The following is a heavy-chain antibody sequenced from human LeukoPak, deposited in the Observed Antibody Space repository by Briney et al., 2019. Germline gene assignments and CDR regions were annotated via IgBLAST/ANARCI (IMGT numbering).Heavy chain of an antibody. CDR3: AKDSGSYVEY. J-gene: IGHJ4*02. CDR2: ISGRSSFI. Sequence: GGSLRLSCAASGFTFSDYSMNWVRQAPGKGLEWVSSISGRSSFIYYADSVKGRFTISRDNAKNSLYLQMNSLRAEDTAVYYCAKDSGSYVEYWGQGTLVTVSS. D-gene: IGHD3-10*01. CDR1: GFTFSDYS. V-gene: IGHV3-21*01.